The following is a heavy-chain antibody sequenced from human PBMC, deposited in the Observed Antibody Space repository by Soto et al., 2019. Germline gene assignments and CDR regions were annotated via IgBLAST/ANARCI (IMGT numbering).Heavy chain of an antibody. CDR1: RDTFPSSY. CDR2: INTHGGST. V-gene: IGHV1-46*01. J-gene: IGHJ5*02. CDR3: ARSSGGNFGIIIEGTNWFAH. D-gene: IGHD1-26*01. Sequence: ASVKVSCKAPRDTFPSSYINWVRQAPGKGFEGMEVINTHGGSTADAQMFKGRVTLNRDTSESTDYMEVRSLTSEDTAMYYCARSSGGNFGIIIEGTNWFAHRGQGTLVTVYS.